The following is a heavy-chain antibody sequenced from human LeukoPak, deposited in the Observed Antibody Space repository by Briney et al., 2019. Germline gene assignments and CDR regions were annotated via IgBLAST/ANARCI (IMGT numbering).Heavy chain of an antibody. D-gene: IGHD3-22*01. CDR2: INPNSGGT. J-gene: IGHJ4*02. CDR3: ARVYSSGYYYTFGFDY. V-gene: IGHV1-2*02. CDR1: AYTFTGYY. Sequence: GASVKVSCKASAYTFTGYYMHWVRQAPGQGLEWMGCINPNSGGTNYAQKFQGRVTMTRDTYISTAYMELSRLRCDDTAVYYCARVYSSGYYYTFGFDYWGQGTLVTVSS.